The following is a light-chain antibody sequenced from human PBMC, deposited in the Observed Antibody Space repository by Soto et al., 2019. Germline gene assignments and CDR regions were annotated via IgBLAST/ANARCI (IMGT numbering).Light chain of an antibody. CDR3: QQRTKWRP. CDR1: QSVSTY. CDR2: DAS. V-gene: IGKV3-11*01. Sequence: DIRFNQSAAARYFSRGGRATLSCWASQSVSTYLAWYQQKPGQAPRLLIYDASSRATGIPARFSGSGSGTDFTLTISSVETEDFAVYYCQQRTKWRPFGQGPKVDIK. J-gene: IGKJ1*01.